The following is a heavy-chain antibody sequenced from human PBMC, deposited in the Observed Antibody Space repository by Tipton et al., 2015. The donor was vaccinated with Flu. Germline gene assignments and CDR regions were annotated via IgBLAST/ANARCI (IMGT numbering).Heavy chain of an antibody. CDR3: ARRDYSNHVSEPRNWFDP. CDR1: GDSMRRDYF. D-gene: IGHD4-11*01. Sequence: TLSLTCTVSGDSMRRDYFWGWIRQAPGKGLEWIGNIHYSGSPHYNPPLKSRVTISVDTSKNQFSLRVSSVTAADTAVYYCARRDYSNHVSEPRNWFDPWGQGTLVTVSS. J-gene: IGHJ5*02. CDR2: IHYSGSP. V-gene: IGHV4-38-2*02.